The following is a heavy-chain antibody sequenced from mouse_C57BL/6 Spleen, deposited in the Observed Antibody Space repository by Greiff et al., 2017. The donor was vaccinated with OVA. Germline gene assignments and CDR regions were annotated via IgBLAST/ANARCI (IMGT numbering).Heavy chain of an antibody. D-gene: IGHD1-1*01. CDR2: IYPGDGDT. Sequence: QVQPKESGPELVKPGASVKISCKASGYAFSSSWMNWVKQRPGKGLEWIGRIYPGDGDTNYNGKFKGKATLTADKSSSTAYMQLSSLTSEDSAVYFCAIEMPYGSSYGDYFDYWGQGTTLTVSS. CDR1: GYAFSSSW. V-gene: IGHV1-82*01. CDR3: AIEMPYGSSYGDYFDY. J-gene: IGHJ2*01.